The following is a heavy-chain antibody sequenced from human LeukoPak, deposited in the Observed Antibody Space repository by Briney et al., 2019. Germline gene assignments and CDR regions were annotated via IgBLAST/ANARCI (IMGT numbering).Heavy chain of an antibody. CDR3: ARGLELGVYFDY. V-gene: IGHV3-23*01. J-gene: IGHJ4*02. Sequence: AGSLTLSCTASGCTFSSYCMSWVRQAPGPGLEWVWAISGSGGGTYYADSVKGWFTLSRVNSKDTLYLQMNSLSAEDTAVYYCARGLELGVYFDYWGEGTVVTVSS. CDR1: GCTFSSYC. CDR2: ISGSGGGT. D-gene: IGHD3-10*01.